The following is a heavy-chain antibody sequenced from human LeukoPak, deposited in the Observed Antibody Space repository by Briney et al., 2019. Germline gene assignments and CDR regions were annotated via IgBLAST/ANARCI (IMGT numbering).Heavy chain of an antibody. Sequence: SETLSLTCTVWGGSISIYYWSWLRQPPGKGRKWSGYIYYSGNNNYNPSLKSRVIISVDTYKNQFSLKLSSVAAADTAVYYCARGVYIAAAQYGYWGQGTLVTVSS. CDR2: IYYSGNN. CDR1: GGSISIYY. CDR3: ARGVYIAAAQYGY. V-gene: IGHV4-59*01. J-gene: IGHJ4*02. D-gene: IGHD6-13*01.